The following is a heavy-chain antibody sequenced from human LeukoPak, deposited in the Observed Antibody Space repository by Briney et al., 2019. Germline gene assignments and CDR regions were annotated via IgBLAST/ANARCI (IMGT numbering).Heavy chain of an antibody. Sequence: PGGSLRLSCAGSGFIFSNYAMSWVRQAPGQGLEWVSTISSSGGSTFYADAVKGRFTISRDNSKNTLYLQMYSLRAEDTAIYYCAKALPYTKYFDCWGQRTLLTVSS. CDR2: ISSSGGST. J-gene: IGHJ4*02. V-gene: IGHV3-23*01. CDR1: GFIFSNYA. CDR3: AKALPYTKYFDC. D-gene: IGHD1-1*01.